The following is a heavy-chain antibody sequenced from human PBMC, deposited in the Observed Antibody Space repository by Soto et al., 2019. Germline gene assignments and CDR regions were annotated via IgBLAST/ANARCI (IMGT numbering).Heavy chain of an antibody. V-gene: IGHV4-31*03. CDR2: IYYSGST. CDR1: GGSISSGGYY. Sequence: SETLSLTCTVSGGSISSGGYYWSWIRQHPGKGLEWIGYIYYSGSTYHNPSLKSRVTISVDTSKNQFSLKLSSVTAADTAVYHCARGGYYYYYGMDVWGQGTTVTVSS. CDR3: ARGGYYYYYGMDV. J-gene: IGHJ6*02.